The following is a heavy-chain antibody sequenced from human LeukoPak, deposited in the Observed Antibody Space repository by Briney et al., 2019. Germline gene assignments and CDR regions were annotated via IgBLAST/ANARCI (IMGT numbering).Heavy chain of an antibody. CDR3: ARQTSPPVLLWFGETGWYFDY. CDR1: GGSFSGHY. D-gene: IGHD3-10*01. J-gene: IGHJ4*02. CDR2: INHSGST. Sequence: SETLSLTCAVYGGSFSGHYWSWIRQPPEKGLEWIGEINHSGSTYYNPSLKSRVTISVDTSKNQFSLKLSSVTAADTAVYYCARQTSPPVLLWFGETGWYFDYWGQGTLVTVSS. V-gene: IGHV4-34*01.